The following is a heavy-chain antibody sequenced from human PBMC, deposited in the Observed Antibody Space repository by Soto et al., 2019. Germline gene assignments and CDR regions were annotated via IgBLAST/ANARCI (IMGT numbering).Heavy chain of an antibody. V-gene: IGHV4-4*02. CDR2: IYHSGST. D-gene: IGHD3-9*01. CDR3: ATYYDILTGYTFDY. J-gene: IGHJ4*02. CDR1: SDSISSSHW. Sequence: QVQLQESGPGLVKPSGTLSLTCAVSSDSISSSHWWSWLRQPPGKGLEWIGEIYHSGSTNYTPSLKSRVTISVDKSKNQFSLKLSSVTAADTAVYYCATYYDILTGYTFDYWGQGTLVTVSS.